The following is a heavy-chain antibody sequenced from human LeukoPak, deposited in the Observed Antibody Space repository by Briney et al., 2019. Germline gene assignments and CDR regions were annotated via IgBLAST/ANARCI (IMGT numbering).Heavy chain of an antibody. Sequence: PGGSLRLSCAASGFTFGSYWMSWVRQAPGKGLEWVANIKQDGSEKYYVDSVKGRFTISRDNAKNSLYLQMNSLRAEDTAVYYCAREAAGYPSYDAFDIWVQGTMVTVSS. CDR2: IKQDGSEK. V-gene: IGHV3-7*01. D-gene: IGHD6-13*01. J-gene: IGHJ3*02. CDR3: AREAAGYPSYDAFDI. CDR1: GFTFGSYW.